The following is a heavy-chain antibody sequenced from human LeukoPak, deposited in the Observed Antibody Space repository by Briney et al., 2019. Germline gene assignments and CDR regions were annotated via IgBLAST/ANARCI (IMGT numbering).Heavy chain of an antibody. Sequence: QPGGSLRLSCATSGFTFSNYWMHWVRQAPGKGLEWVSAISGSGGSTYYADSVKGRFTISRDNSKNTLYLQMNSLRAEDTAVYYCAKGYSSGWYGAFDIWGQGTMVTVSS. CDR2: ISGSGGST. CDR1: GFTFSNYW. D-gene: IGHD6-19*01. CDR3: AKGYSSGWYGAFDI. J-gene: IGHJ3*02. V-gene: IGHV3-23*01.